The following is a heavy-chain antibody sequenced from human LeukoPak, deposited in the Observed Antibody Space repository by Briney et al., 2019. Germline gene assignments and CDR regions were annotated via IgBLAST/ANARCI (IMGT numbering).Heavy chain of an antibody. CDR3: ARGLVRGFDY. CDR1: GFTFSSYA. Sequence: AGGSLRLSCAASGFTFSSYAMHWVRQAPGKGLEWVAVISYDGSNKYYADSVKGRFTISRDNAKNSLYLQMNSLRDEDTAVYYCARGLVRGFDYWGRGTLVTVSS. CDR2: ISYDGSNK. D-gene: IGHD3-10*01. V-gene: IGHV3-30-3*01. J-gene: IGHJ4*02.